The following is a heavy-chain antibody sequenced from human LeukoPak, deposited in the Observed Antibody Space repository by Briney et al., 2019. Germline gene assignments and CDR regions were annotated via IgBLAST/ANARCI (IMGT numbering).Heavy chain of an antibody. CDR2: INHSGST. D-gene: IGHD3-22*01. Sequence: PSEALSLTCAVYGGSFSGYYWSWLRQPPGKGLEWVGEINHSGSTNYNPSLKSRVPISVETSKNQFSLKLSSVTAADTAVYYCARLDYDSSVYHPFNLFDPWGEGILVTVSS. J-gene: IGHJ5*02. V-gene: IGHV4-34*01. CDR1: GGSFSGYY. CDR3: ARLDYDSSVYHPFNLFDP.